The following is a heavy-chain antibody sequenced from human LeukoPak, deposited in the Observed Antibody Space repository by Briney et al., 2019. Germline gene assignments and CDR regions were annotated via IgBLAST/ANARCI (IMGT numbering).Heavy chain of an antibody. Sequence: SETLSLTCAVYGGSFSGYYWSWIRQPPGKGLEWIGEINHSGSTNYNPSLKSRVTISVDTFKNQFSLKLSSVTAADTAVYYCARGGIVEVVAANQPLSRGMDVWGQGTTVTVSS. CDR1: GGSFSGYY. D-gene: IGHD2-15*01. J-gene: IGHJ6*02. V-gene: IGHV4-34*01. CDR3: ARGGIVEVVAANQPLSRGMDV. CDR2: INHSGST.